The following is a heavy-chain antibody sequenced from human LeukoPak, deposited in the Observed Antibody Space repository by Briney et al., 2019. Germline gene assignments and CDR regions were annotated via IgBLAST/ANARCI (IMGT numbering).Heavy chain of an antibody. CDR2: LYHSGTT. CDR1: GYSIAHGFF. CDR3: ARVEVPRGINDWYFDL. D-gene: IGHD2-15*01. V-gene: IGHV4-38-2*02. Sequence: PSETLSLTCTVSGYSIAHGFFWAWIRQPPGGGLEWIGSLYHSGTTYYNTSLKSRISTSVDTSKNQFSLKLRLVTAADTAVYYCARVEVPRGINDWYFDLWGRGTLVTVSS. J-gene: IGHJ2*01.